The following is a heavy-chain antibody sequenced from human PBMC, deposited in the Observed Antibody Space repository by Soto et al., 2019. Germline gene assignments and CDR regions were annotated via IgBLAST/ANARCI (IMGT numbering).Heavy chain of an antibody. V-gene: IGHV1-3*01. Sequence: ASGKVSCKASGYTFTSYAMHWVRQAPGQRLEWMGWINAGNGNTKYSQKFQGRVTITRDTSASTAYMELSSLRSEDTAVYYCARFPASDIVVVPAAMSYYYGMDVWGQGTTVTVSS. CDR2: INAGNGNT. D-gene: IGHD2-2*01. CDR1: GYTFTSYA. CDR3: ARFPASDIVVVPAAMSYYYGMDV. J-gene: IGHJ6*02.